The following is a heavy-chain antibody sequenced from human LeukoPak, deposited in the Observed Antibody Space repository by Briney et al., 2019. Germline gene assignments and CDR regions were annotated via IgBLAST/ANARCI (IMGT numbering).Heavy chain of an antibody. Sequence: ASVKVSCKASGYTFTDSYLHWVRLAPGQGLEWLGWINPNSGGTNYAQSFQGRVTMTRDTSITTAYMELSSLRSDDTAVYFCARIPSWDCSTTTCGSGGYCFDCWGQGTLVTVS. CDR2: INPNSGGT. V-gene: IGHV1-2*02. D-gene: IGHD2-2*01. CDR3: ARIPSWDCSTTTCGSGGYCFDC. CDR1: GYTFTDSY. J-gene: IGHJ4*02.